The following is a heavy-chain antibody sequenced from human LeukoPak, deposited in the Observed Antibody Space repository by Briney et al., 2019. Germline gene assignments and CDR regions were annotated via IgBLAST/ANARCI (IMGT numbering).Heavy chain of an antibody. D-gene: IGHD4-17*01. CDR2: IKQDGSEK. V-gene: IGHV3-7*04. CDR3: ARVTTVTTSDFDY. CDR1: GFTFSSHW. J-gene: IGHJ4*02. Sequence: GGSLRLSCAASGFTFSSHWMSWVRQALGKGLEWVANIKQDGSEKYYVDSVKGRFTISRDNAKNSLYLQMNSLRAEDTAVYYCARVTTVTTSDFDYWGQGTLVTVSS.